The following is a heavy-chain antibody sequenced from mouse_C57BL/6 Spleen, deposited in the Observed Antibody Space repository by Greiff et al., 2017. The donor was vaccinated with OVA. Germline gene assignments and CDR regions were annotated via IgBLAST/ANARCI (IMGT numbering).Heavy chain of an antibody. CDR3: TASTMVTSWFAY. V-gene: IGHV1-15*01. J-gene: IGHJ3*01. Sequence: QVQLQQSVAELVRPGASVTLSCKASGYTFTDYEMHWVKQTPVHGLEWIGAIDPETGGTAYNQKFKGKAILTADKSSSTAYMELRSLTSEDSAVYYCTASTMVTSWFAYWGQGTLVTVSA. D-gene: IGHD2-2*01. CDR1: GYTFTDYE. CDR2: IDPETGGT.